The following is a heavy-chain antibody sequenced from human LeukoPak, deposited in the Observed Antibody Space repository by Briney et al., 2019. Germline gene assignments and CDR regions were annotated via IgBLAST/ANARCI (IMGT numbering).Heavy chain of an antibody. D-gene: IGHD3-10*01. V-gene: IGHV3-21*01. J-gene: IGHJ6*02. CDR2: ISSSGSYI. Sequence: GGSLRLSCAASGFTFSSYSTSWVRQAPEKGLEWVSSISSSGSYIYYGDSVKGRFIISRDNAKNSVYLQMNSLRAEDTAVYYCARDRNYLAPSYYYYGMDVWGQGTTVTVSS. CDR1: GFTFSSYS. CDR3: ARDRNYLAPSYYYYGMDV.